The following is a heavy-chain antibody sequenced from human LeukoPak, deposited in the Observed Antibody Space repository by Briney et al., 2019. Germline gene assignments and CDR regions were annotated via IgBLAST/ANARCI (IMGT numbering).Heavy chain of an antibody. V-gene: IGHV1-18*01. J-gene: IGHJ4*02. D-gene: IGHD3-22*01. CDR2: ISAYNGNT. CDR1: GYTFTSYG. Sequence: ASVKVSCEASGYTFTSYGISWVRQAPGQGLEWMGWISAYNGNTKYAQKFQGRVTMTTDTSTSTAYLELSSLRADDTAVYYCAIGHRTAAYDSSGSDYWGQGTLVTVSS. CDR3: AIGHRTAAYDSSGSDY.